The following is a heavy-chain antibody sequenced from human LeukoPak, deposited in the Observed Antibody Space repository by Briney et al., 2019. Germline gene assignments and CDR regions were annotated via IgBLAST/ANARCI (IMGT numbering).Heavy chain of an antibody. D-gene: IGHD5-24*01. J-gene: IGHJ4*02. CDR1: GYSFTNYW. CDR2: IYPGDSDT. Sequence: GESLKISCKGSGYSFTNYWIGWVRQMPGKGLEWMGNIYPGDSDTRYSPSFQGRVTISADKSIDTAFLQWSSLRASDTAMYYCARHVNFRSPYDYWGQGTLVTVSS. V-gene: IGHV5-51*01. CDR3: ARHVNFRSPYDY.